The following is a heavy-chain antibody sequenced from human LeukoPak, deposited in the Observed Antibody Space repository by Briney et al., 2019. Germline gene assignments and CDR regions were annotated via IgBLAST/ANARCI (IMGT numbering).Heavy chain of an antibody. CDR3: ARASDSSGYYAPQHYFDY. CDR1: GYTFTSYY. CDR2: INPSGGST. D-gene: IGHD3-22*01. Sequence: AASVKVSCKASGYTFTSYYMHWVRQPPGQGLAWMGVINPSGGSTIYAKKFQGRAIMTRHTSTSTVYMELSSLRSEDTAMYYCARASDSSGYYAPQHYFDYWGQGTLVTVSS. V-gene: IGHV1-46*03. J-gene: IGHJ4*02.